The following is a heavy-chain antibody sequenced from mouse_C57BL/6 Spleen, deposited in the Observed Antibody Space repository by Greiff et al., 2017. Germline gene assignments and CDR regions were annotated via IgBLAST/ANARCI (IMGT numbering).Heavy chain of an antibody. CDR2: IHPNSGST. CDR3: ASSDYYGNYAMDY. Sequence: VQLQQPGAELVKPGASVKLSCKASGYTFTSYWMHWAKQRPGQGLEWIGMIHPNSGSTNYNEKFKSKATLTVDKSSSTAYMQLSSLTSEDSAVYYCASSDYYGNYAMDYWGQGTSVTVSS. J-gene: IGHJ4*01. CDR1: GYTFTSYW. D-gene: IGHD1-1*01. V-gene: IGHV1-64*01.